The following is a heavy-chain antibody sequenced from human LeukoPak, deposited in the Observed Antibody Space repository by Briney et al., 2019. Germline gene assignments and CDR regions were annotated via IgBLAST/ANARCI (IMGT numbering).Heavy chain of an antibody. J-gene: IGHJ4*02. Sequence: PSETLSLTCTVSGGSISSGDYYWSWIRQPPGKGLEWIGYIYYSGSTYYNPSLKSRVTMSVDTSKNQFSLKLTSVTAADTAVYYCARYYCSGTCYHFDYWGQGTLVTVSS. D-gene: IGHD2-2*01. CDR2: IYYSGST. V-gene: IGHV4-30-4*01. CDR1: GGSISSGDYY. CDR3: ARYYCSGTCYHFDY.